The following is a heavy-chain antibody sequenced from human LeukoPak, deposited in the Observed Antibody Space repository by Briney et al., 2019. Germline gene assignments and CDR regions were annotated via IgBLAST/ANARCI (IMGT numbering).Heavy chain of an antibody. D-gene: IGHD1-1*01. J-gene: IGHJ4*02. Sequence: PSETLSLTCTVSGGPISGYYWGWIRQPPGKGLEWIGYIHYSGTTNYTPSLKSRVTISVDMSKNQFSVRLRSVTAADTAVYYCVKVGTGTVEYWGQGALVTVSS. CDR2: IHYSGTT. CDR1: GGPISGYY. V-gene: IGHV4-59*01. CDR3: VKVGTGTVEY.